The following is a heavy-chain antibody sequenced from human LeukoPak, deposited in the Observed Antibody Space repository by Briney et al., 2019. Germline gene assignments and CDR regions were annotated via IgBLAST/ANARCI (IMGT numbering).Heavy chain of an antibody. J-gene: IGHJ5*02. CDR1: GYSSPSYW. CDR3: VRQPPGVYDTTQNWFDP. V-gene: IGHV5-10-1*01. D-gene: IGHD3-22*01. CDR2: IAPSDSYT. Sequence: GESLRISCKVSGYSSPSYWITWVRQVPGKGLEWMGRIAPSDSYTNYNPSFEGHVTMEKSITTVYLQWSSLKASDTAMYYCVRQPPGVYDTTQNWFDPWGQGTLVTVSS.